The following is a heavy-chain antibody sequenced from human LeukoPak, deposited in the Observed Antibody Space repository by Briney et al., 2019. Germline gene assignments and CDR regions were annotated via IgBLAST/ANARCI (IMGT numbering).Heavy chain of an antibody. J-gene: IGHJ6*03. CDR3: ARGACSSTSCRTEYYYYYYMNV. D-gene: IGHD2-2*01. CDR1: GFTVSSNY. V-gene: IGHV3-66*01. Sequence: GGSLRLSCAASGFTVSSNYMSWVRQAPGKGPEWVSVIYSGGSTYYADSVKGRFTISRDNSKNTLYLQMNSLRAEDTAVYYCARGACSSTSCRTEYYYYYYMNVWGKGTTVTVSS. CDR2: IYSGGST.